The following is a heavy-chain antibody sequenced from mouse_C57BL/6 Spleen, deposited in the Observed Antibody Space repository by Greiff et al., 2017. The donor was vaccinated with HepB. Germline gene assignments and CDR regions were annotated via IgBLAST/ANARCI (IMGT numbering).Heavy chain of an antibody. J-gene: IGHJ3*01. V-gene: IGHV5-17*01. CDR2: ISSGSSTI. Sequence: EVHLVESGGGLVKPGGSLKLSCAASGFTFSDYGMHWVRQAPEKGLEWVAYISSGSSTIYYADTVKGRFTISRDNAKNTLFLQMTSLRSGDTAMYYCARQDYSWFAYWGQGTLVTVSA. CDR1: GFTFSDYG. D-gene: IGHD1-1*01. CDR3: ARQDYSWFAY.